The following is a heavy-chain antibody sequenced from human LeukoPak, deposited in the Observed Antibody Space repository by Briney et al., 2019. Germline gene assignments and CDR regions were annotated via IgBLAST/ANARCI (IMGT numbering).Heavy chain of an antibody. D-gene: IGHD2-2*03. V-gene: IGHV4-4*07. CDR1: GASIGNYY. Sequence: PSETLSLTCTVSGASIGNYYWSWTRQPAGKGLEWIGRTHTSGSANYNPSLKSRVTMSVDTSKNQFSLKLTSVTAADTAVYYCARGRWKTGMDSPYYFDFWGQGTLVTVSS. CDR2: THTSGSA. J-gene: IGHJ4*02. CDR3: ARGRWKTGMDSPYYFDF.